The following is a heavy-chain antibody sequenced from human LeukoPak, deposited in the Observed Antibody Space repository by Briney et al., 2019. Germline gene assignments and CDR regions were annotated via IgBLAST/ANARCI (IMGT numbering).Heavy chain of an antibody. CDR1: GYSISSGYY. CDR2: IYHSGST. Sequence: SETLSLTCTVSGYSISSGYYWGWIRQPPGKGLEWIGSIYHSGSTYYNPSLKSRVTISADTSKNQFSLKLSSVTAADTAVYYCARGMANVVVVAAGDYWGQGTLVTVSS. J-gene: IGHJ4*02. CDR3: ARGMANVVVVAAGDY. V-gene: IGHV4-38-2*02. D-gene: IGHD2-15*01.